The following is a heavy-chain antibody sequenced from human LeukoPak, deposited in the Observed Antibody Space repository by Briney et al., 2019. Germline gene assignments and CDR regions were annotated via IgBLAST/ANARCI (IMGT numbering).Heavy chain of an antibody. Sequence: GGSLRLSCAASGFTFSNYGMHWVRQAPGKGLEWVAVIWYDGSKKHHADSVKGRFTISRDNSKNTLNLQMNSPRVEDTAVYYCAAYYYDRSGYDLRFYWGQGTLVTVSS. CDR1: GFTFSNYG. D-gene: IGHD3-22*01. CDR2: IWYDGSKK. V-gene: IGHV3-33*08. J-gene: IGHJ4*02. CDR3: AAYYYDRSGYDLRFY.